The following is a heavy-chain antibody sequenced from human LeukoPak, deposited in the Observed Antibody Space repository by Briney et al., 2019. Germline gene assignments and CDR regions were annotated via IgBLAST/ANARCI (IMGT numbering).Heavy chain of an antibody. J-gene: IGHJ6*03. V-gene: IGHV3-7*01. CDR3: AKGANYYSASGSYYGGNYMDV. CDR1: EFPFNAYW. Sequence: HPGGSLRLSCAASEFPFNAYWMSWVRQAPGKGLECVANINQDGSEKYYVDSLRGRFTISRDNAKNSLYLQMNSLRAEDTAVYYCAKGANYYSASGSYYGGNYMDVWGKGTTVTISS. D-gene: IGHD3-10*01. CDR2: INQDGSEK.